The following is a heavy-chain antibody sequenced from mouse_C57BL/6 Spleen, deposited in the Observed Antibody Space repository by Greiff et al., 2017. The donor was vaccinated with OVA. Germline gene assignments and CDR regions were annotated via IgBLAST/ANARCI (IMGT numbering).Heavy chain of an antibody. CDR2: ISDGGSYT. J-gene: IGHJ3*01. CDR3: ARDRLEEWFAY. CDR1: GFTFSSYA. Sequence: EVQVVESGGGLVKPGGSLKLSCAASGFTFSSYAMSWVRQTPEKRLEWVATISDGGSYTYYPDNVKGRFTISRDNAKNNLYLQMSHLKSEDTAMYYCARDRLEEWFAYWGQGTLVTVSA. V-gene: IGHV5-4*01. D-gene: IGHD4-1*01.